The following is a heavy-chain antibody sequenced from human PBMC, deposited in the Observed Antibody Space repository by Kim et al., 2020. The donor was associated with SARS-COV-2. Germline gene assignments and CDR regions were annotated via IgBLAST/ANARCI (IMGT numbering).Heavy chain of an antibody. D-gene: IGHD3-10*01. CDR3: ARDLRNYYGSGSWGAGYYYGMDV. CDR1: GYTFTSYG. CDR2: ISAYNGNT. Sequence: ASVKVSCKASGYTFTSYGISWVRQAPGQGLEWMGWISAYNGNTNYAQKLQGRVTMTTDTSTSTAYMELRSLRSDDTAVYYCARDLRNYYGSGSWGAGYYYGMDVWGQGTTVTVSS. J-gene: IGHJ6*02. V-gene: IGHV1-18*01.